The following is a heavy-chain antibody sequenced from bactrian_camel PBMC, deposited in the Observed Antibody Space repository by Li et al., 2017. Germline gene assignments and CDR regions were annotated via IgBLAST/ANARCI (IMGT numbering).Heavy chain of an antibody. J-gene: IGHJ6*01. Sequence: VQLVESGGGSVEAGGSLRLSCTASGSIYSSCGMGWYRQAPGKERELVSRVSCDGTGQSYYGDSVRGRATISQDNAKNTVYLQLNSLKTEDMAMYYCAKEGTATLATPTVPQRAFGYWGQGTQVTVS. D-gene: IGHD1*01. CDR1: GSIYSSCG. CDR3: AKEGTATLATPTVPQRAFGY. CDR2: VSCDGTGQS. V-gene: IGHV3S1*01.